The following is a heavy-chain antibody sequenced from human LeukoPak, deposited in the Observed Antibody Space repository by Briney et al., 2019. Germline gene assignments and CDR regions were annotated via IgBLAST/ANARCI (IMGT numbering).Heavy chain of an antibody. V-gene: IGHV4-39*01. CDR2: IYYSGST. J-gene: IGHJ4*02. CDR3: ARHGFGELLLPDY. Sequence: KPSETLSLTCTGSGGSISSSSYYWGWLRQPPGKGLEWNGSIYYSGSTYYNPSLKRRLTISVDTSKNQFSLKLSSVTAADTAVYYCARHGFGELLLPDYWGQGTLVTVSS. CDR1: GGSISSSSYY. D-gene: IGHD3-10*01.